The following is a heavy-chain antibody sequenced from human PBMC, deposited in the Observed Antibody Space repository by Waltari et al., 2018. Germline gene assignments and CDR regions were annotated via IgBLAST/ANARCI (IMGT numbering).Heavy chain of an antibody. J-gene: IGHJ6*03. CDR2: ISSSSSYI. CDR3: ALATGGYYYYYMDV. D-gene: IGHD5-12*01. CDR1: GFTFSSYS. V-gene: IGHV3-21*01. Sequence: EVQLVESGGGLVKPGGSLRLSCAASGFTFSSYSMNWVRQAPGKGLEWVSSISSSSSYIDYADSVKGRVTISRDNAKNSLYLQMNSLRAEDTAVYYCALATGGYYYYYMDVWGKGTTVTVSS.